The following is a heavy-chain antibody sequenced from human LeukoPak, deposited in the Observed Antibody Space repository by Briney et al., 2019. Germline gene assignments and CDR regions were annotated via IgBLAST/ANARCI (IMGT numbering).Heavy chain of an antibody. V-gene: IGHV1-2*02. J-gene: IGHJ6*03. D-gene: IGHD1-26*01. CDR1: GYTFTVYY. Sequence: ASVEVSCKASGYTFTVYYMHWVRQAPGQGLEWMGWINPNSGGTNYAQKFQGRVTMTRDTSITTAYMELSRLRSDDTAVYYCARDLWELLPSGFYYYYYMDVWGKGTTVTVSS. CDR2: INPNSGGT. CDR3: ARDLWELLPSGFYYYYYMDV.